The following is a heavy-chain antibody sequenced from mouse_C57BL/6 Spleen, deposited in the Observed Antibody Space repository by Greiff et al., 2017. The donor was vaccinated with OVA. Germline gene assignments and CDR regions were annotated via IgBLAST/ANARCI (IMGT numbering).Heavy chain of an antibody. J-gene: IGHJ3*01. D-gene: IGHD2-3*01. CDR3: ARYDLGY. CDR2: INPNNGGT. Sequence: EVKLQQSGPELVKPGASVKISCKASGYTFTDYYMNWVKQSHGKSLEWIGDINPNNGGTSYNQKFKGKATLTVDKSSSTAYMELRSLTSEDSAVYYCARYDLGYWGQGTLVTVSA. V-gene: IGHV1-26*01. CDR1: GYTFTDYY.